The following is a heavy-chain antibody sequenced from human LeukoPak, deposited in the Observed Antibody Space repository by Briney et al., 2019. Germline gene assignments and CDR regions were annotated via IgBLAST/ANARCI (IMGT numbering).Heavy chain of an antibody. CDR2: INHSGNT. CDR1: GVSINCSCYY. Sequence: PSETVSLTSTVSGVSINCSCYYWRWLRQPPEKGLEWIGEINHSGNTQYNPSLNSRVTISVDTSQNQFSMKLSSVTATDTAVYYCARASHLGYCSSTSCYLPRRPFDPWGQGTLVTVSS. CDR3: ARASHLGYCSSTSCYLPRRPFDP. D-gene: IGHD2-2*01. J-gene: IGHJ5*02. V-gene: IGHV4-39*07.